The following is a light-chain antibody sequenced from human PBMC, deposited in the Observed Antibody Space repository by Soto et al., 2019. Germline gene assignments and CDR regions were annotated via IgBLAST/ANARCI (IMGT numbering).Light chain of an antibody. CDR1: NSDVRTHNL. Sequence: QSVLTQPASVSGSPGQSLTISCTGTNSDVRTHNLVSWYQQHPGKAPKHIIYDVTKRPSGVSNRFSGSQSGNTASLTISGLQAEDEGDYYCCSYALLFGTGTTVT. CDR2: DVT. J-gene: IGLJ1*01. CDR3: CSYALL. V-gene: IGLV2-23*02.